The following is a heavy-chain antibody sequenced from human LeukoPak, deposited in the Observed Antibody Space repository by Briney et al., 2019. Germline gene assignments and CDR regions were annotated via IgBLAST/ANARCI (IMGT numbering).Heavy chain of an antibody. Sequence: GGSLRLSCAAPGFTFSHYGMHWVRQTPGAGPEWVAVIWSDGSDKYYAKSVKGRFTISRDNSKNSLFLQMNSLRAEDTAVYYCAKDAQRGFDYSNSLQNWGQGILVTVSS. CDR2: IWSDGSDK. D-gene: IGHD4-11*01. V-gene: IGHV3-33*06. CDR1: GFTFSHYG. CDR3: AKDAQRGFDYSNSLQN. J-gene: IGHJ1*01.